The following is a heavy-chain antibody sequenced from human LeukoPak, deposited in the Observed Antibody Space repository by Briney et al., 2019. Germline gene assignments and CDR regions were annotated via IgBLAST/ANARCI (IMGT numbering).Heavy chain of an antibody. CDR3: AKPLGGSYLFDL. CDR2: IEVGGAMT. V-gene: IGHV3-23*01. Sequence: GRSLRLSCAASGFTFDDYAMHWVRRAPGKGLEWVSTIEVGGAMTHYADSVKGRFTISRDTSKKTLYLQMSSLRVEDTAVYYCAKPLGGSYLFDLWGPGTLVTVSS. D-gene: IGHD1-26*01. J-gene: IGHJ4*02. CDR1: GFTFDDYA.